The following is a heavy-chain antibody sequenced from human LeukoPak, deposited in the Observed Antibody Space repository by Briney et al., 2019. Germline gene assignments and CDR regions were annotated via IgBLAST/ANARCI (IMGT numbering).Heavy chain of an antibody. CDR1: GYTFTSYG. CDR2: ISAHNGNT. D-gene: IGHD3-10*01. CDR3: ARPYYGSGSSNWFDP. Sequence: ASVKVSCKASGYTFTSYGISWVRQAPGQGLEWMGWISAHNGNTNYAQKLQGRVTMTTDTSTSTAYMELRSLRSDDTAVYYCARPYYGSGSSNWFDPWGQGTLVTVSS. J-gene: IGHJ5*02. V-gene: IGHV1-18*01.